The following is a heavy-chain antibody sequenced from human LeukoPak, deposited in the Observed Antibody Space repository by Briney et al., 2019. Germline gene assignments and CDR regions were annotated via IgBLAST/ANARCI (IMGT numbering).Heavy chain of an antibody. Sequence: SGPTLVNPTQTLTLTCTFSGFSLSTSGVGVGWIRQPPGKALEWLALIYWNDDKRYSPSLKSRLTITKDTSKNQVVLTMTNMDPVDTATYYCARELLLFGKVPEPYMDVWGKGTTVTVSS. D-gene: IGHD3-10*01. CDR2: IYWNDDK. CDR1: GFSLSTSGVG. J-gene: IGHJ6*03. V-gene: IGHV2-5*01. CDR3: ARELLLFGKVPEPYMDV.